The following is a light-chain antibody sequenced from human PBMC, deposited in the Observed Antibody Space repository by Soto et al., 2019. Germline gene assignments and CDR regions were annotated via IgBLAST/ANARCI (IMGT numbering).Light chain of an antibody. V-gene: IGKV3-15*01. CDR1: QSISAN. J-gene: IGKJ4*01. Sequence: EIVLTQSPAALSVSPGERATLYCRASQSISANLAWYQQKPGQAPRLLVYGASTRATGVPARFSGSGSGTDFTLTISSLQSEDFGIYYCQQYNDWPPLTFGGGSQVEIK. CDR2: GAS. CDR3: QQYNDWPPLT.